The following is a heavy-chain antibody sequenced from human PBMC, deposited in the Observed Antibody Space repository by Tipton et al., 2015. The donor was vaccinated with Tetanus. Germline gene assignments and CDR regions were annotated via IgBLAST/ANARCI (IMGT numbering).Heavy chain of an antibody. Sequence: TLSLTCTVSGGSTHGFYWTWIRQSAGKGLEWIGYIYRTGSTKYNSSLRDRVTIALDTSKNQFSLKLNSVTAADTAVYYCVRESSSGWFVDYWGQGTVVTVFS. CDR1: GGSTHGFY. V-gene: IGHV4-59*01. CDR2: IYRTGST. D-gene: IGHD6-19*01. J-gene: IGHJ4*02. CDR3: VRESSSGWFVDY.